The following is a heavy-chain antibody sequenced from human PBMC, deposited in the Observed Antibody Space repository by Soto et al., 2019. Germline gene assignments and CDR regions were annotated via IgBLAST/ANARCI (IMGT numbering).Heavy chain of an antibody. CDR1: GFTFDDYT. J-gene: IGHJ6*02. Sequence: GSLRLSGAASGFTFDDYTMHWVRQAPGKGLEWVSLISWDGGSTYYADSVKGRFTISRDNSKNSLYLQMNSLRTEDTALYYCAKAGLAARYYYYYGMDVWGQGTTVTVSS. CDR3: AKAGLAARYYYYYGMDV. CDR2: ISWDGGST. D-gene: IGHD6-6*01. V-gene: IGHV3-43*01.